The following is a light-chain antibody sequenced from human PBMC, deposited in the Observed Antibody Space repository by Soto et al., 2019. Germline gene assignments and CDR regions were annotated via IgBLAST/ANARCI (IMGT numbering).Light chain of an antibody. J-gene: IGKJ4*01. CDR1: QDIAIY. Sequence: IQLTQSPSSLSASVGDRVTITCRASQDIAIYLAWYQQKPGEAPKLLIYAASTLYGGVPSRFSGSGSGTDFALTITSLQAEDFATYYCQHLRMYPSTFRGGTKVEIK. V-gene: IGKV1-9*01. CDR3: QHLRMYPST. CDR2: AAS.